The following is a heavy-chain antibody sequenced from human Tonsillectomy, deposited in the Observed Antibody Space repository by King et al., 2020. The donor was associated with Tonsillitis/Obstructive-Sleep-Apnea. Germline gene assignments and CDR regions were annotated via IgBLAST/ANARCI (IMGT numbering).Heavy chain of an antibody. CDR1: GFTFSSYA. CDR2: ISYDGSNK. D-gene: IGHD6-19*01. V-gene: IGHV3-30*04. J-gene: IGHJ3*02. CDR3: ARDRGAYSSGWSDDAFDI. Sequence: VQLVESGGGVVQRGRSLRLSCAASGFTFSSYAMHWVRQAPGKGLEWVAVISYDGSNKYSADSVKGRFTISRDNSKNTLYLQMNSLRAEDTAVYYCARDRGAYSSGWSDDAFDIWGQGTMVTVSS.